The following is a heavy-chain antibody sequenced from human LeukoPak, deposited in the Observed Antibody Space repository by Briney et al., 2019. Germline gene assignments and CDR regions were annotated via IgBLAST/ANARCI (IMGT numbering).Heavy chain of an antibody. Sequence: SETLSLTCTVSGGSISSYYWSGIRQPPGKGLEWIGYIYYSGSTNYNPSLKSRVTISVDTSKNQFSLKLSSVTAADTAVYYCARRMTTVTSYNWFDPWGQGTLVTVSS. CDR3: ARRMTTVTSYNWFDP. V-gene: IGHV4-59*01. D-gene: IGHD4-11*01. CDR2: IYYSGST. CDR1: GGSISSYY. J-gene: IGHJ5*02.